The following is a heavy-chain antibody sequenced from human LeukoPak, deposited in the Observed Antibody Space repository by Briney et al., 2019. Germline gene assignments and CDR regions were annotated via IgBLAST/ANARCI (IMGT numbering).Heavy chain of an antibody. CDR1: GGSISSNSYY. D-gene: IGHD2-15*01. V-gene: IGHV4-39*01. J-gene: IGHJ4*02. CDR2: IYYSGST. CDR3: ATLGFVVVVAATSHFDY. Sequence: KPSETLSLTCTVSGGSISSNSYYWGWIRQPPGKGLEWIGSIYYSGSTYYNPALKSRVTISVDTSKSLYSLKLSSVTAADTAVYYCATLGFVVVVAATSHFDYWGQGTLVTVSS.